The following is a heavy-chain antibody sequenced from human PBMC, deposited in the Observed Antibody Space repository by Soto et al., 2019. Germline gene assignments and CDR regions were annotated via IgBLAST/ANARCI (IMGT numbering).Heavy chain of an antibody. CDR2: IYWNDDK. V-gene: IGHV2-5*01. D-gene: IGHD3-22*01. Sequence: SGPTLVNPTQTLTLTCTFSGFSLSTSGVGVGWIRQPPGKALEWLALIYWNDDKRYSPSLKSRLTITKDTSKNQVVLTMTNMDPVDTATYYCAHRPAVYYDRAWFDPWGQGTLVTVSS. CDR3: AHRPAVYYDRAWFDP. CDR1: GFSLSTSGVG. J-gene: IGHJ5*02.